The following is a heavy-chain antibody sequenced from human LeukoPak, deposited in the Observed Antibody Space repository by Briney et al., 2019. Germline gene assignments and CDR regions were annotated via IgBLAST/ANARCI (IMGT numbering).Heavy chain of an antibody. CDR2: INSDGSST. CDR3: ARRDSSSSAEFDY. V-gene: IGHV3-74*01. D-gene: IGHD6-6*01. Sequence: GGSLRLSCAASGFTFSSYWMHWVRQAPGKGLVWVSRINSDGSSTSYADSVKGRFTISRDNAKNSLYLQMNSLRAEDTAVYYCARRDSSSSAEFDYWGQGTLVTVSS. CDR1: GFTFSSYW. J-gene: IGHJ4*02.